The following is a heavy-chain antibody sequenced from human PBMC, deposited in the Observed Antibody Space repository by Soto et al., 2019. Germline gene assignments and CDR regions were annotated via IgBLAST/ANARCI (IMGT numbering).Heavy chain of an antibody. V-gene: IGHV5-51*01. CDR1: GYSFTSYW. CDR2: IYPGDSDT. J-gene: IGHJ4*02. D-gene: IGHD6-6*01. CDR3: ARRGIAARLTSYYFDY. Sequence: GESLKISCQGSGYSFTSYWIGWVRQMPGKGLEWMGIIYPGDSDTRYSPSFQGQVTISADKSISTAYLQWSSLKASDTAMYYCARRGIAARLTSYYFDYWGQGTLVTVSS.